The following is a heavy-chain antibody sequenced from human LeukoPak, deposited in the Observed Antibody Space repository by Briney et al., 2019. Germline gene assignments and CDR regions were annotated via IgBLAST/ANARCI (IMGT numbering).Heavy chain of an antibody. D-gene: IGHD3-22*01. J-gene: IGHJ4*02. V-gene: IGHV3-74*01. Sequence: NSDGSSTSYSDSVKARFTISRDNANNTLYLQMNSLRAEDTAVYYCARGVDYYDSSGYYFGYWGQGTLVTVSS. CDR2: NSDGSST. CDR3: ARGVDYYDSSGYYFGY.